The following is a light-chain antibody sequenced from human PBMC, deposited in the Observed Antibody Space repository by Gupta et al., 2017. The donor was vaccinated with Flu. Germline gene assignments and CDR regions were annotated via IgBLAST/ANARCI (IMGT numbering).Light chain of an antibody. CDR1: SSDIGSYDL. CDR3: CSYEGGTSVV. CDR2: EVT. V-gene: IGLV2-23*02. J-gene: IGLJ2*01. Sequence: TSSDIGSYDLVSWYHQYPGKAPLVVIYEVTKRPSRVPDRFSGSKSGNTASLTISGLQPEDEGVYYCCSYEGGTSVVFGGGTELTVL.